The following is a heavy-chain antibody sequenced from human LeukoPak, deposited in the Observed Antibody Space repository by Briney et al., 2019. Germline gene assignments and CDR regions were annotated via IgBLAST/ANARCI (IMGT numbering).Heavy chain of an antibody. V-gene: IGHV4-38-2*02. CDR2: IYHSGST. CDR3: ARSDVLLWFGELYNWFDP. J-gene: IGHJ5*02. CDR1: GYSISSGYY. Sequence: TSETLSLTCTVSGYSISSGYYWGWIRQPPGKGLEWIGSIYHSGSTYYNPSLKSRVTISVDTSKNQFSLKLSSVTAADTAVYYCARSDVLLWFGELYNWFDPWGQGTLVTVSS. D-gene: IGHD3-10*01.